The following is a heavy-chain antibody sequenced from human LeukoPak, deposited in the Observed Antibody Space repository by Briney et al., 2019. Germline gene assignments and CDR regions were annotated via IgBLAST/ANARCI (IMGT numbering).Heavy chain of an antibody. CDR1: GASFIGYY. CDR3: ARGRSSMVRGYYYYYIDV. Sequence: PSETLSLTCAVYGASFIGYYGRWARQPPGKGMEWMGSIYDSASTNYNPSLKSPVTISIDTSTNHLSLRLSSVTAADTAVYYCARGRSSMVRGYYYYYIDVWGKGTTVTISS. D-gene: IGHD3-10*01. V-gene: IGHV4-59*01. J-gene: IGHJ6*03. CDR2: IYDSAST.